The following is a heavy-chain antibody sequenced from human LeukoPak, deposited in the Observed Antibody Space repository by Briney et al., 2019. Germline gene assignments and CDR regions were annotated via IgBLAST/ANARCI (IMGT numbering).Heavy chain of an antibody. D-gene: IGHD2-2*01. Sequence: SETLSLTCAVYGGSFSGYYWSWIRQPPGKGLEWIGEINHSGSTNYNPSLKSRVTISVDTSKNQFSLKLSSVTAADTAVYYCASSRWPSAFDIWGQGTVVTVSS. CDR2: INHSGST. CDR3: ASSRWPSAFDI. V-gene: IGHV4-34*01. J-gene: IGHJ3*02. CDR1: GGSFSGYY.